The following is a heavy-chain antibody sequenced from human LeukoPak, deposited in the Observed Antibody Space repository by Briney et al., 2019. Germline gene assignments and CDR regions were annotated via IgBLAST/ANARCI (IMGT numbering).Heavy chain of an antibody. Sequence: GGSLRLSCAASGFTLEDFTMHWVRQVPRKGLEWVSLISWHGVTTYYADSVKGRFTISRDNSKNSLYLQLNGLRAEGSALYYCAKEGSAFFDYWGQGTLVTVAS. CDR1: GFTLEDFT. V-gene: IGHV3-43*01. CDR2: ISWHGVTT. CDR3: AKEGSAFFDY. D-gene: IGHD3-10*01. J-gene: IGHJ4*02.